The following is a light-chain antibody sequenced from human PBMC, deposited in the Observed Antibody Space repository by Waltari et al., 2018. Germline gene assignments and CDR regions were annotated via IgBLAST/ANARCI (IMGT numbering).Light chain of an antibody. CDR2: EVS. V-gene: IGLV2-8*01. Sequence: QSALTQPPSASGSPGQSVTIPCTGTSSDAGVYNYVPWSQQYPGKAPKLMISEVSKRPSGVPDRFSGSKSGNTASLTVSGLQAEDEADYYCNSYAGNNNWVFGGGTKLTVL. CDR3: NSYAGNNNWV. J-gene: IGLJ3*02. CDR1: SSDAGVYNY.